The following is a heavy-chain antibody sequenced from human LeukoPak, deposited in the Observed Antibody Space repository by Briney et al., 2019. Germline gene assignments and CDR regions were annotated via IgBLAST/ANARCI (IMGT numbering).Heavy chain of an antibody. V-gene: IGHV4-31*03. J-gene: IGHJ4*02. CDR2: IYYSGST. CDR3: ARGYGWGSYYVAY. D-gene: IGHD3-10*01. CDR1: GGSISSGGYY. Sequence: SETLSLTCTVSGGSISSGGYYWSWIRQHPGKGLEWIGYIYYSGSTYYNPSLKSRLTISINTSKSQFSLNLTSVTAADTAVYYCARGYGWGSYYVAYWGQATLVTVSS.